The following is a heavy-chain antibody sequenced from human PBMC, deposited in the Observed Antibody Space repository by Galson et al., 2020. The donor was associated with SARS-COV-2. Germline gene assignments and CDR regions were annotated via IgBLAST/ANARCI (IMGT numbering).Heavy chain of an antibody. CDR3: ATDYRGSYYDYYYYGMDV. Sequence: QTGGSLRLSCAASGFTFSSYSMNWVRQAPGKGLEWVSYISSSSSTIYYAHSVKGRFTISRDNAKNSLYLQMNSLRDEDTAVYYCATDYRGSYYDYYYYGMDVWGQGTTVTVSS. J-gene: IGHJ6*02. CDR2: ISSSSSTI. CDR1: GFTFSSYS. V-gene: IGHV3-48*02. D-gene: IGHD1-26*01.